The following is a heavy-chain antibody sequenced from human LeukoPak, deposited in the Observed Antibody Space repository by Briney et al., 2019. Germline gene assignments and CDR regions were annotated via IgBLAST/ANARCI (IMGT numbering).Heavy chain of an antibody. J-gene: IGHJ4*02. Sequence: PGGTQRLSRAGSGITLSTFWMHWVPEAPGKGWVGGSRINSEGSTISYAASVKGRFTISRDNAKNTLFLQMSSLRAEDTAVYYCARISSDSISYYDHWGQGTLVTVSS. V-gene: IGHV3-74*01. CDR2: INSEGSTI. CDR3: ARISSDSISYYDH. CDR1: GITLSTFW. D-gene: IGHD3-22*01.